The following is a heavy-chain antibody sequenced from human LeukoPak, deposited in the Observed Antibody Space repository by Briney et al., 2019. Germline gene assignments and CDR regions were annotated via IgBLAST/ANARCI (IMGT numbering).Heavy chain of an antibody. V-gene: IGHV4-61*09. J-gene: IGHJ4*02. D-gene: IGHD6-6*01. CDR3: ARRLEVIAAVDRFDY. Sequence: PSQTLSLTCTVSGGSISSGSYYWSWIRQPAGKGLEWIGYIYYSGSTNYNPSLKSRVTISVGTSKNQFSLKLSSVTAADTAVYYCARRLEVIAAVDRFDYWGQGTLVTVSS. CDR2: IYYSGST. CDR1: GGSISSGSYY.